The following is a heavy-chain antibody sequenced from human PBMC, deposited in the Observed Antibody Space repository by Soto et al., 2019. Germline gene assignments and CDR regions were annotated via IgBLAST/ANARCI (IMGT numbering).Heavy chain of an antibody. V-gene: IGHV3-53*01. J-gene: IGHJ4*02. CDR2: LSDGGRS. Sequence: GGSLRLSCAASGFSVSSTYMSWVRQAPGKGLEWVSTLSDGGRSHYADSVTGRFSVSRDSSKNTLYLQMSGLRADDTAIYYCSRDFTSGGYDFRGQGTQVTVSS. D-gene: IGHD5-12*01. CDR1: GFSVSSTY. CDR3: SRDFTSGGYDF.